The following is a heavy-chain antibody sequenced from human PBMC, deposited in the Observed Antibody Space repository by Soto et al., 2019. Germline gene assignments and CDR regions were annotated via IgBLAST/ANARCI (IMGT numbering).Heavy chain of an antibody. CDR2: ISAYNGNT. CDR1: GYTFTSYG. Sequence: GASVKVSCKASGYTFTSYGIIWVRQAPGQGLEWMGWISAYNGNTNYAQKLQGRVTMTTDTSTSTAYMELRSLRSDDTAVYYCARDGRVRPLSGPIISIDYWGQGTPVTVSS. D-gene: IGHD3-3*01. J-gene: IGHJ4*02. CDR3: ARDGRVRPLSGPIISIDY. V-gene: IGHV1-18*04.